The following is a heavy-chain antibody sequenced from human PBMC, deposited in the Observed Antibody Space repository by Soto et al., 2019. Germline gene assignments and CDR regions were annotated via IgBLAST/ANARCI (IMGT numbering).Heavy chain of an antibody. D-gene: IGHD3-16*02. Sequence: QVHLVQSGAEVRRPGASVKVSCQASGYTSPIYDIEWVRQATGQRLEWMGWMNPKKANRYPAPKFQGRLTMTWNTSTTTAYMELTNLRSEDTAIYYCASYRTISPEGFDIWGQGTLVTVS. CDR2: MNPKKANR. V-gene: IGHV1-8*01. CDR1: GYTSPIYD. CDR3: ASYRTISPEGFDI. J-gene: IGHJ3*02.